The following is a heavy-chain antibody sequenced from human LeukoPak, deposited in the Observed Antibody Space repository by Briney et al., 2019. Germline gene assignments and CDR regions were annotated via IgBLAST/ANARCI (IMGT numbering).Heavy chain of an antibody. CDR2: ISDDETYK. D-gene: IGHD3-10*01. CDR1: GFTFNSYS. CDR3: AQDISWFAFDI. V-gene: IGHV3-30-3*01. Sequence: GRSLRLSCAASGFTFNSYSMHWVRQAPGKGLEWVTAISDDETYKFYADSVKGRFTISRDNSKNTVYLQMNSLRAEDTALYYCAQDISWFAFDIWGQGTMVTVSS. J-gene: IGHJ3*02.